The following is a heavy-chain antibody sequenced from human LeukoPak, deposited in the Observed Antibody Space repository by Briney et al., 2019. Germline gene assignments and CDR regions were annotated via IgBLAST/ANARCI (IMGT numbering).Heavy chain of an antibody. D-gene: IGHD1-14*01. CDR3: AREILGGFNPGAY. Sequence: PSETLSLTCTVSLDSTTSNFWSWVPQPPGKGLEWIGEIHRSGSPNYNPSLQSRVTISIDRSRNQIVLELSSVTAADTAFYYCAREILGGFNPGAYWGQGTLVTVSS. CDR2: IHRSGSP. J-gene: IGHJ4*02. CDR1: LDSTTSNF. V-gene: IGHV4-4*02.